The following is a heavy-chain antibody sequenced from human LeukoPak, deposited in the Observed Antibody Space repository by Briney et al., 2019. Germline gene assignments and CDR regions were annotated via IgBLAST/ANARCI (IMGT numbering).Heavy chain of an antibody. D-gene: IGHD1-7*01. CDR1: GFTFSTYT. CDR2: ISSSSSYI. J-gene: IGHJ4*02. V-gene: IGHV3-21*01. CDR3: ARDGGITGTTSRGSFDY. Sequence: GGSLRLSCAASGFTFSTYTMNWVSQAPGKGLEWVSTISSSSSYIYYGDSVKGRFTIPRDNAKNSLYLQMNSLRAEDTAVYYCARDGGITGTTSRGSFDYWGQGTLVTVSS.